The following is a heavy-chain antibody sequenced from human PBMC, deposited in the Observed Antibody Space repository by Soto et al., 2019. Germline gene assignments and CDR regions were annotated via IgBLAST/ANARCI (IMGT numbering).Heavy chain of an antibody. J-gene: IGHJ4*02. CDR3: ARVGGYCSSTSCYTTYFDY. Sequence: QVQLQQWGAGLLKPSETLSLTCAVYGGSFSGYYWSWIRQPPGKGLEWIGEINHSGSTNYNPSLKSRVTISVDTSKNQFSLKLISVTAADTAVYYCARVGGYCSSTSCYTTYFDYWGQGTLVTVSS. D-gene: IGHD2-2*02. V-gene: IGHV4-34*01. CDR2: INHSGST. CDR1: GGSFSGYY.